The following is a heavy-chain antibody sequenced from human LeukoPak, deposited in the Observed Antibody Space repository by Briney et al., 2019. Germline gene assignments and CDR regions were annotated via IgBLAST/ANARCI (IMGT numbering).Heavy chain of an antibody. D-gene: IGHD5-24*01. V-gene: IGHV4-61*02. J-gene: IGHJ4*02. CDR3: ARGFDGYHFFDY. Sequence: TLSLTFTVSGGSISNDDYYWPRVPQPAGKGLEWIGRIYPDGSTTHNPSLKSRVTISLDTSKNQFPLTLNPVTAADPAVFYCARGFDGYHFFDYWGQGTLGTVSS. CDR1: GGSISNDDYY. CDR2: IYPDGST.